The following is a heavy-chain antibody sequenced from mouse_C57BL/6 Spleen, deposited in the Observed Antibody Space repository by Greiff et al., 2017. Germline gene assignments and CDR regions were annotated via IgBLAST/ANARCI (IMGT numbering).Heavy chain of an antibody. Sequence: QVQLQQPGAELVKPGASVKMSCKASGYTFTSYWITWVKQRPGQGLEWIGDIYPGSGSPNYNEKFKGKATLTVDTSSSTAYMQRSSLTSEDSAVYYCARERDGYYYAMDYWGQGTSVTVSS. CDR1: GYTFTSYW. CDR3: ARERDGYYYAMDY. D-gene: IGHD2-3*01. J-gene: IGHJ4*01. CDR2: IYPGSGSP. V-gene: IGHV1-55*01.